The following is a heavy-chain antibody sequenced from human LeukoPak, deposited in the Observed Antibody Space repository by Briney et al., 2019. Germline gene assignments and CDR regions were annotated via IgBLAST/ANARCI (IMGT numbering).Heavy chain of an antibody. CDR2: ISGSGGST. CDR1: GFTFSSYA. CDR3: AKDQWEATYYYDSSGYRFGDY. V-gene: IGHV3-23*01. D-gene: IGHD3-22*01. J-gene: IGHJ4*02. Sequence: GGSLRLSCAASGFTFSSYAMSWVRQAPGKGLEWVSAISGSGGSTYYADSVKGRFTISRDNSKNTPCLQMNSLRAEDTAVYYCAKDQWEATYYYDSSGYRFGDYWGQGTLVTVSS.